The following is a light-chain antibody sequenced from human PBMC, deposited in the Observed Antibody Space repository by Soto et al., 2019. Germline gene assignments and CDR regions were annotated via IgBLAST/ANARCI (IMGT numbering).Light chain of an antibody. Sequence: DIQMTQSPSTLSASVGDRVTISCRASQSISSWLAWYQQKPGKAPKLLIYDACSLESGVPSRFSGSGSGTEFSLTISSLQPDDFATYYCQQYYSYARTFGQGTKVEIK. CDR2: DAC. CDR1: QSISSW. CDR3: QQYYSYART. V-gene: IGKV1-5*01. J-gene: IGKJ1*01.